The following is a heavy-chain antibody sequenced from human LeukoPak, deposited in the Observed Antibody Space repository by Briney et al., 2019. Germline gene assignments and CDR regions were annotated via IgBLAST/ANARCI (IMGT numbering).Heavy chain of an antibody. V-gene: IGHV4-4*07. CDR3: GRQGYTASYYFVGY. Sequence: PSETLSLTCSVSGGSINSYYWGWVRQPAGKGLEWIGRIYATGATHYSPSLKSRLTMSVDTSKNQFSLKLRSVTAADTAVYYCGRQGYTASYYFVGYWSQGTLVTVSS. J-gene: IGHJ4*02. CDR1: GGSINSYY. CDR2: IYATGAT. D-gene: IGHD3-10*01.